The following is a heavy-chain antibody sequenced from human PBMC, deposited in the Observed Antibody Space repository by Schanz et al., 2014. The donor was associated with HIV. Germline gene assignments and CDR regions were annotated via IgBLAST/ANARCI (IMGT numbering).Heavy chain of an antibody. D-gene: IGHD5-18*01. CDR1: GFRFRSYW. J-gene: IGHJ4*02. Sequence: DVQLVESGGSLVQPGGSLRLSCAASGFRFRSYWMSWVRQAPGKGLEWVANIKEDGIEKYYVDSVKGRFTISRDNAKTSLYLNMYSLRAEDTAVYFCAKSNGGDTAVVQYYFDYWGQGTLVSVSS. CDR2: IKEDGIEK. V-gene: IGHV3-7*01. CDR3: AKSNGGDTAVVQYYFDY.